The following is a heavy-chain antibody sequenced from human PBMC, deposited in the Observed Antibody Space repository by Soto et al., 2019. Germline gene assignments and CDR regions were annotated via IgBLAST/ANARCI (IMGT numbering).Heavy chain of an antibody. J-gene: IGHJ6*02. Sequence: SVKVSCKASGGTFSSYAISWVRQAPGQGLEWIGGIIPIFGTANYAQKFQGRVTITADESTSTAYMELSSLRSEDTAVYYCERTIVLVPAAAIYGMDGRVQGTTVTV. CDR1: GGTFSSYA. V-gene: IGHV1-69*13. CDR3: ERTIVLVPAAAIYGMDG. CDR2: IIPIFGTA. D-gene: IGHD2-2*01.